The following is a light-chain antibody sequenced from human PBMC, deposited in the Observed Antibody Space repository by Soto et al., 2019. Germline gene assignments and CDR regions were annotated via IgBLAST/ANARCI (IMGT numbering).Light chain of an antibody. CDR1: QSVLYSSNNKNY. V-gene: IGKV4-1*01. J-gene: IGKJ5*01. Sequence: DIVITQSPYSLAVSLGDGATINCQSSQSVLYSSNNKNYLAWYKQKPGQPPKLXISWASTRESGVPDRFSGSGYGTNFNLTISSLQAEDVAVYYCQQYYSTLITFGQGTRLEIK. CDR2: WAS. CDR3: QQYYSTLIT.